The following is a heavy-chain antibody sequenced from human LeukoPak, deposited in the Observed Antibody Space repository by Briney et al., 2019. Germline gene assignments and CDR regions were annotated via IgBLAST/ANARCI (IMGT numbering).Heavy chain of an antibody. D-gene: IGHD3-10*01. CDR2: ISTSGSSI. CDR3: ARDRWFGESLPAHFDY. J-gene: IGHJ4*02. CDR1: GFTFSSYE. V-gene: IGHV3-48*03. Sequence: GGSLRLSCAASGFTFSSYEINWVRQAPGKGLEWVSYISTSGSSIYYADSVKGRFTISRDNARNSVYLQMNSLRAEDTAVYYCARDRWFGESLPAHFDYWGQGTLVTVSS.